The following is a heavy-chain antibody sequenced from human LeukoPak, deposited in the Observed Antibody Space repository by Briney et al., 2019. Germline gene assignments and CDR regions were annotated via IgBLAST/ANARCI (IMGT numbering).Heavy chain of an antibody. J-gene: IGHJ4*02. CDR1: GFTFSSYS. CDR2: ISSSSSYI. CDR3: ARDRIAARLYFDY. V-gene: IGHV3-21*01. Sequence: PGGSLRLSCAASGFTFSSYSMNWVRQAPGKGLEWVSSISSSSSYIYYADSVKGRFTISRDNAKNSLYLQMNRLRAEDTAVYYCARDRIAARLYFDYWGQGTLVTVSS. D-gene: IGHD6-6*01.